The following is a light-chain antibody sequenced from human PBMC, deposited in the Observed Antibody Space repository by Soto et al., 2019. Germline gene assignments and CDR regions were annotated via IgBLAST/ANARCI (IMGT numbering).Light chain of an antibody. V-gene: IGLV9-49*01. J-gene: IGLJ1*01. CDR3: GADHGSGSNFVYV. Sequence: QPVLTQPPSASASLGASVTLTCTLSSGYSNYKVDWYQQRPGKGPRFVMRVGTGGIVGSKGDGIPDRFSVLSSGLNRYLTIKNIQEEDESDYHCGADHGSGSNFVYVFGTGTKVTV. CDR2: VGTGGIVG. CDR1: SGYSNYK.